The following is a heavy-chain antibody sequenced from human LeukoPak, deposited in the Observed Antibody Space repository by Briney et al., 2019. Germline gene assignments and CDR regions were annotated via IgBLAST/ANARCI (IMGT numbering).Heavy chain of an antibody. Sequence: GGSLRLSCAASGFTFSSYEMNWVRQAPGKGLEWVSYISSSGSTMYYADSVRGRFTISRDNAKNSLYLQMDSLRAEDTAVYYCARVWVYLDYWGQGTLVTVSS. V-gene: IGHV3-48*03. CDR3: ARVWVYLDY. CDR2: ISSSGSTM. D-gene: IGHD3-10*01. CDR1: GFTFSSYE. J-gene: IGHJ4*02.